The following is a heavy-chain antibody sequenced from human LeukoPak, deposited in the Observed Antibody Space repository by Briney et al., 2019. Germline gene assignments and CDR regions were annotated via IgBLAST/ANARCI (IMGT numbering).Heavy chain of an antibody. J-gene: IGHJ4*02. CDR2: IDDDGSTTT. D-gene: IGHD1-14*01. V-gene: IGHV3-74*01. CDR1: GFTFSNYW. Sequence: GGSLRLSCAASGFTFSNYWMHWVRQAPGKGLMWASHIDDDGSTTTAYADSVKGRFTISRDNSKNTLYLQMNSLRAEDTAVYYCAREGFPRMYIRGVDFDYWGQGTLVTVSS. CDR3: AREGFPRMYIRGVDFDY.